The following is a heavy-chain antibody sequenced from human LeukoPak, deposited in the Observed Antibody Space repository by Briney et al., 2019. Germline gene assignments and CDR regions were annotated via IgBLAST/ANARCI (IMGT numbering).Heavy chain of an antibody. CDR1: GFTFSSYA. D-gene: IGHD3-3*01. Sequence: GGSLRLSCAASGFTFSSYAMSWVRQAPGKGLEWVSAISGSGGSTYYADSVKGRFTISRDNARESVFLQMDSLRVDDTAVYYCARTYDFGRGPPGDAFNNWGPGTWVIVSS. CDR3: ARTYDFGRGPPGDAFNN. J-gene: IGHJ3*02. V-gene: IGHV3-23*01. CDR2: ISGSGGST.